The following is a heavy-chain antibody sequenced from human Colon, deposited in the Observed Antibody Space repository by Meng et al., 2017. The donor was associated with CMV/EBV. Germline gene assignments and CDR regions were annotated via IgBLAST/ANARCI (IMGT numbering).Heavy chain of an antibody. CDR1: GYIFTDYF. CDR3: ATDYAKTTSGDH. Sequence: ASVKVSCKASGYIFTDYFVHWVRRAPGQGLEWMGHMNPQNGAAYYAQRFQGRVTMTRDTSITTAYMEVSSLIFDDTAVYYCATDYAKTTSGDHWGQGTVVTVSS. D-gene: IGHD2-8*01. J-gene: IGHJ4*02. V-gene: IGHV1-2*06. CDR2: MNPQNGAA.